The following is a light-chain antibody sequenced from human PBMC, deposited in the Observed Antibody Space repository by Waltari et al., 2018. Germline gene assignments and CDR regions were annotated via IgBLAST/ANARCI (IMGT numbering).Light chain of an antibody. CDR3: SSYASSTTLL. J-gene: IGLJ2*01. CDR2: EVN. CDR1: RSDVGRYDF. V-gene: IGLV2-14*01. Sequence: QSALTQPASVSASPGQSITISCTGTRSDVGRYDFVSWYQQHPGKAPKLMIYEVNNRPSGISNRFSGSKSGNTASLTSSGLLADDEADYYCSSYASSTTLLFGGGTKLTVL.